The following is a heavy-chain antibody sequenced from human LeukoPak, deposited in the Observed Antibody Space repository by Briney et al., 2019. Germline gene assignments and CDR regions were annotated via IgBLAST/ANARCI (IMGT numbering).Heavy chain of an antibody. Sequence: SETLSLTCTVSGGSISSSSYYWGWIRQPPGKGLDWIGSVYYSGSTYYNPSLKSRVTIAVDTSKNQFSLKLSSVTAADTAVYYCARVSCSSTTCPFDYWGQGTLVTVSS. D-gene: IGHD2-2*01. J-gene: IGHJ4*02. CDR3: ARVSCSSTTCPFDY. CDR1: GGSISSSSYY. CDR2: VYYSGST. V-gene: IGHV4-39*01.